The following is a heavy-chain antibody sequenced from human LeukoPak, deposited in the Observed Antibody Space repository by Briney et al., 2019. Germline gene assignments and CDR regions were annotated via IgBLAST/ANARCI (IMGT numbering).Heavy chain of an antibody. V-gene: IGHV1-2*02. Sequence: ASVKVSCKASGFTFTDYYMHWVRQAPGQGLEWVGWINPNSGATAYAQKFQGRVTVTRDTPINTAYMDLSMLTSDDTAMYYCAREASGWYGYWGQGALVTVSS. J-gene: IGHJ4*02. CDR2: INPNSGAT. CDR3: AREASGWYGY. CDR1: GFTFTDYY. D-gene: IGHD6-19*01.